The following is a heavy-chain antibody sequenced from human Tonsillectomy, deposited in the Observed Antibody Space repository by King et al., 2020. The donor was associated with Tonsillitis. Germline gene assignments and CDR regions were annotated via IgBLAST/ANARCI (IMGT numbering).Heavy chain of an antibody. CDR1: GYTFTSYY. V-gene: IGHV1-46*01. CDR3: AFGAAFGTFDY. CDR2: INPICGST. J-gene: IGHJ4*02. D-gene: IGHD2-15*01. Sequence: QLVQSGAEVKKPGASVKVSCKASGYTFTSYYMHWVRQAPGQWLEWMGIINPICGSTSYAQKFQGRVNRTRDTSTITVYMELSSLRSEDTAVYYCAFGAAFGTFDYWGQGTLVTVSS.